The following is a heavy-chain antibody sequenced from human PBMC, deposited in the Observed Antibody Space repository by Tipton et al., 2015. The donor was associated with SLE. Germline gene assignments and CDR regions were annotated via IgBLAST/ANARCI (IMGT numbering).Heavy chain of an antibody. Sequence: QLVQSGAEVKKPGASVKVSCKASGYTFTSYGICWVRQAPGQGLEWMGWISAYNGDTNYAQKFQGRVTMTTETSTSTAYMELRSLRSDDTAVYYCARDALYYRNASDFWGQGTMVTVSS. V-gene: IGHV1-18*01. CDR2: ISAYNGDT. CDR1: GYTFTSYG. CDR3: ARDALYYRNASDF. J-gene: IGHJ3*01. D-gene: IGHD3-22*01.